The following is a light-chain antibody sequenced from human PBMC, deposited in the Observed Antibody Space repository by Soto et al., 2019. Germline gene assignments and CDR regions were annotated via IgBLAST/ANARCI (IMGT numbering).Light chain of an antibody. CDR3: QQYNNAPWT. J-gene: IGKJ1*01. CDR2: AAS. Sequence: DIQMTQSPSSLSASVGDRVTITCRASQGNSNYLAWYQQKPGKVPKLLIYAASTLQSGVPSRFSGSGSGTDFTLTISSLQPEDVATYYCQQYNNAPWTFGQGTKVEI. V-gene: IGKV1-27*01. CDR1: QGNSNY.